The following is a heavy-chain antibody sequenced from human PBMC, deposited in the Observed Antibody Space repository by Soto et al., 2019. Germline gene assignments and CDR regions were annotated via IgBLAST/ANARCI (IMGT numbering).Heavy chain of an antibody. CDR3: ARATAMATYYFDY. V-gene: IGHV4-31*03. D-gene: IGHD5-18*01. J-gene: IGHJ4*02. CDR2: IYYSGST. CDR1: GRSISSGGYY. Sequence: PSETVSLTCTVSGRSISSGGYYWSWIRQHPGKGLEWIGYIYYSGSTYYNPSLKSRVTISVDTSKNQFSLKLSSVTAADTAVYYCARATAMATYYFDYWGQGTLVTVSS.